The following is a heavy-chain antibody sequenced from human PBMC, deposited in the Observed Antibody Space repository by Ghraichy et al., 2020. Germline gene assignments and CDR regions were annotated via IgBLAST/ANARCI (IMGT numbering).Heavy chain of an antibody. V-gene: IGHV1-18*01. D-gene: IGHD4-17*01. Sequence: ASVKVSCKTAGDTFTSQGNSGVRQAPGQGLERMGWISPYNDNTNYAQKLQGRVTMTRDTSTSTAYMELRSLRSDDTAVYYCARDHGDSGYWGQGTLVTAAS. CDR3: ARDHGDSGY. J-gene: IGHJ4*02. CDR2: ISPYNDNT. CDR1: GDTFTSQG.